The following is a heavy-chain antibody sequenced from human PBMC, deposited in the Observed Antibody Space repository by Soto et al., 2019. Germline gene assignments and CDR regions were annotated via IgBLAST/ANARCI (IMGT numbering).Heavy chain of an antibody. CDR1: GFTVSSNY. Sequence: GGSLRLSCAASGFTVSSNYMSWVRQAPGKGLEWVSVIYSGGSTYYADSVKGRFTISRDNSKNTLYLQMNSLRAEGTAVYYCERGPRRETFDYWGQGHLVTVSS. CDR3: ERGPRRETFDY. V-gene: IGHV3-53*01. J-gene: IGHJ4*02. CDR2: IYSGGST.